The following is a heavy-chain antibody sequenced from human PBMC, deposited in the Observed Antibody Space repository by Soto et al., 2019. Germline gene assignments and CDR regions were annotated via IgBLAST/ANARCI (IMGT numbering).Heavy chain of an antibody. J-gene: IGHJ6*02. CDR2: IYWDDDK. D-gene: IGHD2-21*02. CDR1: GFSLSTSGVG. V-gene: IGHV2-5*02. Sequence: QITLKESGPTLVKPTQTLTLTCTFSGFSLSTSGVGVGWIRQPPGKALEWLALIYWDDDKRYSPSLRSRLTINKDTSKNQVVLTMNNMDPVDTATYYCIQSRCGGDCLQSDASHYYYGMDVWGQGTTVTVSS. CDR3: IQSRCGGDCLQSDASHYYYGMDV.